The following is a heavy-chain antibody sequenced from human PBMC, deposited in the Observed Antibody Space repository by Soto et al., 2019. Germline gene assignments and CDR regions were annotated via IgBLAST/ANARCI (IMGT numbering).Heavy chain of an antibody. V-gene: IGHV4-59*01. D-gene: IGHD3-22*01. CDR1: GGSISSYY. Sequence: SETLSLTCTVSGGSISSYYWSWIRQPPGKGLEWIGYIYYSGSTNYNPSLKSRVTISVDTSKNQFSLKLSSVTAADTAVYYCAIFNRYYDSSGYYPRGSWFDPWGQGTLVTVSS. CDR3: AIFNRYYDSSGYYPRGSWFDP. CDR2: IYYSGST. J-gene: IGHJ5*02.